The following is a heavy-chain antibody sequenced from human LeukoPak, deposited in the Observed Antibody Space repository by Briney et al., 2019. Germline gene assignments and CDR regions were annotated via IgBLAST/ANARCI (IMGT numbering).Heavy chain of an antibody. D-gene: IGHD3-10*01. CDR2: IEQHGNEK. CDR1: GFTFRSYC. Sequence: GVSLRLSCSASGFTFRSYCMNGLRQAPGKGLEGVANIEQHGNEKYYMDSRKGRFNISRDNSKNSLYLEMNSLRAEDTAVYYCAGGDYYGSGSARRHWFDPWGQGTLVTVSS. V-gene: IGHV3-7*04. J-gene: IGHJ5*02. CDR3: AGGDYYGSGSARRHWFDP.